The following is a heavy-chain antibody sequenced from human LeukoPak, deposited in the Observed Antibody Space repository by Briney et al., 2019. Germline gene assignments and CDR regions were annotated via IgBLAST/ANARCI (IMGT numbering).Heavy chain of an antibody. CDR1: GGSISSSSYY. Sequence: PSETLSLTCTVSGGSISSSSYYWGWIRQPPGKGLEWIGSMYYSGRTYYNPSLKSRVTISVDTSKNQFSLKLSSVTAADTAVYYCARDRRDYDPDAFDIWGQGTMVTVSS. CDR3: ARDRRDYDPDAFDI. D-gene: IGHD3-22*01. CDR2: MYYSGRT. V-gene: IGHV4-39*02. J-gene: IGHJ3*02.